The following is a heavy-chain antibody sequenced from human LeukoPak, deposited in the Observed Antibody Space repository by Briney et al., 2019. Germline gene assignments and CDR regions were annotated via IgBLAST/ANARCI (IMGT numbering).Heavy chain of an antibody. CDR2: IDPSDSYT. V-gene: IGHV5-10-1*01. CDR1: GSGFTSYW. D-gene: IGHD3-10*01. CDR3: ARHGGLLWFGELLTSGWFDP. Sequence: GESLKISCKGSGSGFTSYWISWVRQMPGKGLEWMGRIDPSDSYTNYSPSFQGHVTISADKSISTAYLQWSSLKASGTAMYYCARHGGLLWFGELLTSGWFDPWGQGTLVTVSS. J-gene: IGHJ5*02.